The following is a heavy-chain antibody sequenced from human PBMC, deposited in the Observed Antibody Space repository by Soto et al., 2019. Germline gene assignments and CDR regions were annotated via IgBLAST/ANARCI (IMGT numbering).Heavy chain of an antibody. CDR3: GRGPSPRAPAGGTPYYYAMDV. Sequence: ASVKVSCKASGYDFTAYDINGVVQAALRGREWMGWMNPINGATGSARRFQGRVSMTRNTATGTAYLELTSLRSDDSAVYYCGRGPSPRAPAGGTPYYYAMDVWGQGTTVTVSS. CDR1: GYDFTAYD. D-gene: IGHD6-13*01. CDR2: MNPINGAT. V-gene: IGHV1-8*02. J-gene: IGHJ6*02.